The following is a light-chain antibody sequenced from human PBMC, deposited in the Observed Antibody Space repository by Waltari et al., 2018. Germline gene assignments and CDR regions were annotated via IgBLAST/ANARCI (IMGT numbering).Light chain of an antibody. Sequence: EIVWTQSPGTLSLSPGERATLSCRASQSVTRTLAWYQQKPGQAPRLLIYGASNRATGIPDRFSGSGSGTDFSLTISRLEPEDFAVYYCQHYLRLPATFGQGTKVEIK. J-gene: IGKJ1*01. CDR1: QSVTRT. CDR3: QHYLRLPAT. CDR2: GAS. V-gene: IGKV3-20*01.